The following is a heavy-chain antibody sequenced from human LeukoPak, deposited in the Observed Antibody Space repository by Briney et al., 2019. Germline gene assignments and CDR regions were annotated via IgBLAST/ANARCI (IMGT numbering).Heavy chain of an antibody. J-gene: IGHJ4*02. V-gene: IGHV1-18*01. D-gene: IGHD6-13*01. CDR3: ARGSAGAAAGLFDY. CDR1: GYTFTSYG. Sequence: ASVKVSCTASGYTFTSYGISWVRQAPGQGLEWMGWISAYNGNTNYAQKLQGRVTMTTDTSTSTAYMELRSLRSDDTAVYYSARGSAGAAAGLFDYWGQGTLVTVSS. CDR2: ISAYNGNT.